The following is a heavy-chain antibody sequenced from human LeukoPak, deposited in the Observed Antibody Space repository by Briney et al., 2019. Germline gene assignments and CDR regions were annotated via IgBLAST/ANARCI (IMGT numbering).Heavy chain of an antibody. D-gene: IGHD3-10*01. Sequence: SETLSLTCTVSGGSISSYYWSWIRQPPGKGLGWIGYIYYSGSTNYNPSLKSRVTISVDTSKNQFSLKLSSVTAADTAVYYCARLGIFMVRGASNNWFDPWGQGTLVTVSS. CDR1: GGSISSYY. CDR3: ARLGIFMVRGASNNWFDP. J-gene: IGHJ5*02. V-gene: IGHV4-59*01. CDR2: IYYSGST.